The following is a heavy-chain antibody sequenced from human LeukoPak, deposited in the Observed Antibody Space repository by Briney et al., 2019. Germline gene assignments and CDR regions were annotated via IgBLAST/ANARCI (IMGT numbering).Heavy chain of an antibody. Sequence: SVKVSCKASGGSFSNYAISWVRQAPGQGLEWMGRTIPILDIAIYEQKFQDRVTITADQSTNTAYMELSSLRFEDTAVYYCVRDRRVRGVITYDGLDIWGQGTRVTVSS. CDR3: VRDRRVRGVITYDGLDI. J-gene: IGHJ3*02. D-gene: IGHD3-10*01. V-gene: IGHV1-69*04. CDR1: GGSFSNYA. CDR2: TIPILDIA.